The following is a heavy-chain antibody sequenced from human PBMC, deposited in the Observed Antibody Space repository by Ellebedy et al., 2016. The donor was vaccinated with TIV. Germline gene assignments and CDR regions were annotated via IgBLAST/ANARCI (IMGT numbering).Heavy chain of an antibody. J-gene: IGHJ4*02. CDR2: MNPNSGNT. CDR3: ARGMGRYYGSAGYSD. Sequence: AASVKVSCKASGYIFTNYDINWVRQATGQGLEWMGWMNPNSGNTGYAQKFQGRVTMTRNTSISTAYMDLRSLTSEDTAMYYCARGMGRYYGSAGYSDWGQGTLVTVSS. CDR1: GYIFTNYD. V-gene: IGHV1-8*01. D-gene: IGHD3-22*01.